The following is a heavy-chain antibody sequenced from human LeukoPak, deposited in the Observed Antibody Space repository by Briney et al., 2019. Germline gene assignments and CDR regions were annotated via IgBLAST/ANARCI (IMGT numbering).Heavy chain of an antibody. CDR2: IYYSGST. J-gene: IGHJ6*02. D-gene: IGHD6-19*01. CDR1: GGSTSSYY. Sequence: SETLSVTCTDSGGSTSSYYWSWIRQPPGKGLEWIGYIYYSGSTNYNPSLKSRVTISVDTSKNQFSLKLSSVTAADTAVYYCARELIAVAGGRGFYYGMDVCGQGSTVTVSS. V-gene: IGHV4-59*01. CDR3: ARELIAVAGGRGFYYGMDV.